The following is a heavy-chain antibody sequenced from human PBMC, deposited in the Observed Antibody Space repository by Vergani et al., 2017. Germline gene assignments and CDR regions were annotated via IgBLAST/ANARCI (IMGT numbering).Heavy chain of an antibody. CDR3: ARGGFGSGSWYVLLLD. J-gene: IGHJ4*02. V-gene: IGHV1-46*01. Sequence: QVQLVQSGAEVKKPGASVKVSCKASGYTFTSYYMHWVRQAPGQGLEWMGKINPGGGSTDSAQKFQGRVTMTRDTSASTAYMELSSLRSEDTAVYYCARGGFGSGSWYVLLLDWGQGTLVTVSS. CDR2: INPGGGST. CDR1: GYTFTSYY. D-gene: IGHD6-13*01.